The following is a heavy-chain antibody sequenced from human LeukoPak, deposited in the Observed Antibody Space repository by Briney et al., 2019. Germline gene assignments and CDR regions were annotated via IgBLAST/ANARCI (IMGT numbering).Heavy chain of an antibody. J-gene: IGHJ4*02. Sequence: PGGSLRLSCAASGFTVSSNYMSWVRQAPGKGLEWVSVIYSGGSTYYADSVKGRFTISRDNSKNTLYLQMNSPRAEDTAVYYCARADYGDSPFDYWGQGTLVTVSS. V-gene: IGHV3-66*02. CDR1: GFTVSSNY. CDR3: ARADYGDSPFDY. CDR2: IYSGGST. D-gene: IGHD4-17*01.